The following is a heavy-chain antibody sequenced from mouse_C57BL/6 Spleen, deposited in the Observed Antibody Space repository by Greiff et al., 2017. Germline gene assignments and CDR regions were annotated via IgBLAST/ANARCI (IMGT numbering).Heavy chain of an antibody. Sequence: ESGPGLVKPSQSLSLTCSVTGYSITSGYYWNWIRQFPGNKLEWMGYISYDGSNNYNPSLKNRISITRDTSKNQFFLKLNSVTTEDTATYYCASYYGSSPYWYFDVWGTGTTVTVSS. CDR1: GYSITSGYY. V-gene: IGHV3-6*01. CDR3: ASYYGSSPYWYFDV. D-gene: IGHD1-1*01. J-gene: IGHJ1*03. CDR2: ISYDGSN.